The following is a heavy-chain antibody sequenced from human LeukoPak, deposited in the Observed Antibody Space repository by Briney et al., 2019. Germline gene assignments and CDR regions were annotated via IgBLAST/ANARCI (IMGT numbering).Heavy chain of an antibody. Sequence: RPSETLSLTCAVYGGSFSGYYWSWIRQPPGKGLEWIGEINHSGSTNYNPSLKSRVTISVDTSKNQFSLKLSSVTAADTAVYYCARNHYSSTLDYYYGMDVWGQGTTVTVSS. CDR3: ARNHYSSTLDYYYGMDV. CDR1: GGSFSGYY. CDR2: INHSGST. J-gene: IGHJ6*02. V-gene: IGHV4-34*01. D-gene: IGHD6-13*01.